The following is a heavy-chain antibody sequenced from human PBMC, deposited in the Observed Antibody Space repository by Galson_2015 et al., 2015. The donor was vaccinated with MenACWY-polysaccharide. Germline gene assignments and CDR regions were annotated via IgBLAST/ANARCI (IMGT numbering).Heavy chain of an antibody. D-gene: IGHD4-17*01. CDR1: GYTFTSYA. CDR3: ARGPKQKVTTVPTGRLDY. J-gene: IGHJ4*02. CDR2: INTNTGNP. V-gene: IGHV7-4-1*02. Sequence: SCKASGYTFTSYAMNWVRQAPGQGLEWMGWINTNTGNPTYAQGFTGRVVFSLDTSVSTAYLQISSLKAEDAAVYYCARGPKQKVTTVPTGRLDYWGQGTLVTVSS.